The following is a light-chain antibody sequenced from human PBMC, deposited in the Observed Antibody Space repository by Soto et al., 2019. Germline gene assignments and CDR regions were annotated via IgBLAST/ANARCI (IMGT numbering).Light chain of an antibody. CDR3: QQYRNWPRT. V-gene: IGKV3-15*01. CDR1: QSVSSN. CDR2: GAS. J-gene: IGKJ1*01. Sequence: EIVMTQSPATLSVSPGDRATLSCRASQSVSSNLAWYQQKPGQAPRLLIYGASTRATGIPARFSGSGSGTEFTLTISSLQSEDFAVYYCQQYRNWPRTFGQGTKVDIK.